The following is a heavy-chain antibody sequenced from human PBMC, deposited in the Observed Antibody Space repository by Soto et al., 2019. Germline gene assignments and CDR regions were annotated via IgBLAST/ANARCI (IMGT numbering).Heavy chain of an antibody. D-gene: IGHD2-15*01. Sequence: SETQSLTSAVYGGSFSGYYWSWIRQPPGKGLEWIGEINHSGSTNYNPSLKSRVTISVDTSKNQFSLKLSSVTAADTAVYYCARAHPCSGGSCYSLSDYYYMDVWGKGTTVTVSS. CDR1: GGSFSGYY. CDR3: ARAHPCSGGSCYSLSDYYYMDV. V-gene: IGHV4-34*01. J-gene: IGHJ6*03. CDR2: INHSGST.